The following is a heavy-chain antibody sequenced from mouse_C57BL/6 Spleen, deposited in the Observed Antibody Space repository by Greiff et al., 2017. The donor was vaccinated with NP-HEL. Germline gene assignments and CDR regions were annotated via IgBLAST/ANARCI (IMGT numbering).Heavy chain of an antibody. D-gene: IGHD1-1*01. CDR3: TRDDTTVHYFDY. Sequence: VQLQQSGTVLARPGASVKMSCKTSGYTFTSYWMHWVKQRPGQGLEWIGAIYPGNSDTSYNQKFKGKAKLTAVTSASTAYMELSSLTNEDSAVYYCTRDDTTVHYFDYWGQGTTLTVSS. V-gene: IGHV1-5*01. J-gene: IGHJ2*01. CDR2: IYPGNSDT. CDR1: GYTFTSYW.